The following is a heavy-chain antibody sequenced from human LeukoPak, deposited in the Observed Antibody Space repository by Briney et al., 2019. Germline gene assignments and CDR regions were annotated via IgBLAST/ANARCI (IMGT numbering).Heavy chain of an antibody. D-gene: IGHD2/OR15-2a*01. CDR1: GGSISSDH. Sequence: SETLSLTCTVSGGSISSDHWNWIRQPPGRGLEWIGCIYYSGSTYYNPSLKSRVTISVDMSKSQFSLRLTSVTAADTAVYYCARKNDFDIWGQGTLVTVSS. J-gene: IGHJ3*02. V-gene: IGHV4-59*01. CDR2: IYYSGST. CDR3: ARKNDFDI.